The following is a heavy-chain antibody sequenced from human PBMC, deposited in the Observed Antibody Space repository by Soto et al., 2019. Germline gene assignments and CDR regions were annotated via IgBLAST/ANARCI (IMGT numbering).Heavy chain of an antibody. D-gene: IGHD3-10*01. CDR2: IIPILGMA. J-gene: IGHJ6*03. CDR1: GGTFSSYT. CDR3: ARVGKGAGSYYYYYMDV. V-gene: IGHV1-69*02. Sequence: GASVKVSCKASGGTFSSYTISWVRQAPGQGLEWMGRIIPILGMANYAQKFQGRVTITADKSTSTAYMELSSLRSEDTAVYYCARVGKGAGSYYYYYMDVWGKGTTVTVSS.